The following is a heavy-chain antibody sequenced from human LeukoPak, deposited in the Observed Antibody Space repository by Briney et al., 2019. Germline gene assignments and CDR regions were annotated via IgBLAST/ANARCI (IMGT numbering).Heavy chain of an antibody. D-gene: IGHD5-18*01. J-gene: IGHJ4*02. CDR2: IYYSGST. CDR1: GGSISSYY. CDR3: ARGRQQLWLG. V-gene: IGHV4-59*01. Sequence: SETLSLTCTVSGGSISSYYWSWIRQPPGKGLEWIGYIYYSGSTNHNPSLKSRVTISVDTSKNQFSLKLSSVTAADTAVYYCARGRQQLWLGWGQGTLVTVSS.